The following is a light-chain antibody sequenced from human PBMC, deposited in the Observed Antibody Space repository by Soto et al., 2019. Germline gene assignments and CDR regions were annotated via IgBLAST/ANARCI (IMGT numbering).Light chain of an antibody. CDR1: QSVSSN. Sequence: EIVMTQSPATLSVSPGERATLSCRASQSVSSNLAWYQQKPGPAPRLLIYGASTRATGIQARFSGSGSGTEFTLTLSSLQSEDFAVYYCQQYNNWPPWTFGQGTKAEIK. CDR2: GAS. CDR3: QQYNNWPPWT. J-gene: IGKJ1*01. V-gene: IGKV3-15*01.